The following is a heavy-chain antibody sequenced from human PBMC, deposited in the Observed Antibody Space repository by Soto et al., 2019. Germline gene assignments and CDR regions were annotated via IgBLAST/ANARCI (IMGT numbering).Heavy chain of an antibody. CDR2: ISGSGGRT. CDR3: AKEVVVESAGRSHYYYYGLDV. D-gene: IGHD2-2*01. J-gene: IGHJ6*04. Sequence: GGSLRLSCAASGFTFSMYAMSWVRQAPGKGLEWVSVISGSGGRTYYADSVKGRFTMSRDNSKNRLYLQMNALRAEDTAVYYCAKEVVVESAGRSHYYYYGLDVWGNGTTVTVSS. V-gene: IGHV3-23*01. CDR1: GFTFSMYA.